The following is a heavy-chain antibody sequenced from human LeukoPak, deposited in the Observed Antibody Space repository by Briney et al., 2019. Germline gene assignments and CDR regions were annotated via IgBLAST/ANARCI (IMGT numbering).Heavy chain of an antibody. Sequence: GGSLRLSCAASGFTVSSNYMSWVRQAPGKGLEWVSVIYSGGSTYYADSVKGRFTISRDNSKNTLYLQVNSLRAEDTAVYYCARVALGYFDYWGQGTLVTVSS. D-gene: IGHD7-27*01. CDR2: IYSGGST. CDR1: GFTVSSNY. V-gene: IGHV3-66*01. J-gene: IGHJ4*02. CDR3: ARVALGYFDY.